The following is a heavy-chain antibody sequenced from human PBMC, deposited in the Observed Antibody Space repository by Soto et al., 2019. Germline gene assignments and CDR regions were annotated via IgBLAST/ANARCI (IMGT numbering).Heavy chain of an antibody. Sequence: PGGSLRLSCAASGFTFSSYSMNWVRQAPGKGLEWVSSISSSSSYIYYADSVKGRFTISRDNAKNSLYLQMNSLRAEDTAVYYCARAFGVVISVVYAGRDYYGMDVWGQGTTVTVSS. CDR3: ARAFGVVISVVYAGRDYYGMDV. D-gene: IGHD3-3*01. CDR2: ISSSSSYI. CDR1: GFTFSSYS. J-gene: IGHJ6*02. V-gene: IGHV3-21*01.